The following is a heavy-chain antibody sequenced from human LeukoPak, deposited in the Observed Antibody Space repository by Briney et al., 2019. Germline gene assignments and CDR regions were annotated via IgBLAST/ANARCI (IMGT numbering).Heavy chain of an antibody. CDR2: INPNSGDT. Sequence: GASVKVSCRSSGYTFTGTYMHWVRQAPGQGLEWMGWINPNSGDTNYAQKFQGRVTMTRDKSISTTYMELSRLRSDDTAVYYCARDLSEGFDYWGQGTLVTVSS. D-gene: IGHD6-19*01. J-gene: IGHJ4*02. CDR1: GYTFTGTY. CDR3: ARDLSEGFDY. V-gene: IGHV1-2*02.